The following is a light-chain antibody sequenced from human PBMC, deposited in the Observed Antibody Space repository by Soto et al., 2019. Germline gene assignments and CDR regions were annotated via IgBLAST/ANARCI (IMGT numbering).Light chain of an antibody. CDR3: QQYDSSPRT. CDR1: QALQRSF. V-gene: IGKV3-20*01. Sequence: EIGLTQSPGTLSLSPGERATLSCRASQALQRSFLAWYQHKTGQAPRLLIYRTSNRATGIPDRFSGSGYGTDFNLTISRLEPEDFAVYWCQQYDSSPRTFGQGTKVDI. CDR2: RTS. J-gene: IGKJ1*01.